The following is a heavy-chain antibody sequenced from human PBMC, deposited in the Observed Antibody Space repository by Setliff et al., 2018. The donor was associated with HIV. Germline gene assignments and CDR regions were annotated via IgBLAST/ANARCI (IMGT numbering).Heavy chain of an antibody. D-gene: IGHD3-22*01. V-gene: IGHV1-69*13. CDR3: ARGADYYDTSDSGEDAFDI. CDR1: GGTFSSYA. Sequence: SVKVSCKDSGGTFSSYAISWVRQAPGQGLEWMGGIIPIFGTANYAQKFQGRVTITADESTSTAYMELSSLRSEDTAVYYCARGADYYDTSDSGEDAFDIWGQGTMVTVSS. CDR2: IIPIFGTA. J-gene: IGHJ3*02.